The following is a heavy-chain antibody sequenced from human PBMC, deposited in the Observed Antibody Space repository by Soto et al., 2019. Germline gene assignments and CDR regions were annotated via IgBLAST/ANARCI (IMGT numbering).Heavy chain of an antibody. J-gene: IGHJ6*02. CDR1: GFTFSSYA. D-gene: IGHD4-4*01. V-gene: IGHV3-30-3*01. CDR3: ARGTVTTSFYSYGMDV. Sequence: PGGSLRLSCAASGFTFSSYAMHWVRQAPGKGLEWVAVISYDGSNKYYADSVKGRFTISRDNSKNTLYLQMNSLRAEDTAVYYCARGTVTTSFYSYGMDVWGQGTTVTVSS. CDR2: ISYDGSNK.